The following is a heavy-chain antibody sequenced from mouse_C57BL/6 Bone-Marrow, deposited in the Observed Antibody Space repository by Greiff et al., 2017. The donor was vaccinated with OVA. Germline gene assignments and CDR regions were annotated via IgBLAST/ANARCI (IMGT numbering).Heavy chain of an antibody. CDR3: ARKTSNYYFDY. J-gene: IGHJ2*01. Sequence: QVQLQQPGAELVRPGSSVKLSCKASGYTFTSYWMHWVKQRPIQGLEWIGNIDPSDSETHYNQKFKDKATLTVDKSSSTAYMQLSSLTSEDSAVYYCARKTSNYYFDYWGQGTTLTVSS. CDR2: IDPSDSET. CDR1: GYTFTSYW. V-gene: IGHV1-52*01. D-gene: IGHD2-5*01.